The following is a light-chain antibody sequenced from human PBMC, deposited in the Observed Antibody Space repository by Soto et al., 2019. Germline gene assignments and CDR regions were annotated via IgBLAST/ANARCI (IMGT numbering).Light chain of an antibody. V-gene: IGKV3-15*01. CDR1: QPSSNA. J-gene: IGKJ1*01. CDR2: GAS. CDR3: QQYNNRTAWT. Sequence: EIVMTQSPATLSVSPGDRATLSCRASQPSSNALAWYQHKPGQAPRLLIHGASTRATGIPARFSGSGSGTEFTLTISSLQSEDFAVYYCQQYNNRTAWTFGQGTKV.